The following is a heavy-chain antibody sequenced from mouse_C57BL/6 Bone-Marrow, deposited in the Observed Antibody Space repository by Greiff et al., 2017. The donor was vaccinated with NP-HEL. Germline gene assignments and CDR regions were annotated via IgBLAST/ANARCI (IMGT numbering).Heavy chain of an antibody. V-gene: IGHV2-2*01. CDR3: ARRDGYPAWFAY. J-gene: IGHJ3*01. CDR1: GFSLTSYG. D-gene: IGHD2-3*01. Sequence: VQLVESGPGLVQPSQSLSITCTVSGFSLTSYGVHWVRQSPGKGLEWLGVIWSGGSTDYNAAFISRLSISKDNSKSQVFFKMNSLQADDTAIYYCARRDGYPAWFAYWGQGTLVTVSA. CDR2: IWSGGST.